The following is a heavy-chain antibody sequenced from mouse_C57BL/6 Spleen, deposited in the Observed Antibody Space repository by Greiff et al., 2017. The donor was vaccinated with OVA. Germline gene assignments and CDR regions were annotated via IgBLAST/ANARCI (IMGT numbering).Heavy chain of an antibody. CDR1: GYAFSSYW. D-gene: IGHD2-4*01. V-gene: IGHV1-80*01. Sequence: QVQLQQSGAELVKPGASVKISCKASGYAFSSYWMNWVKQRPGKGLEWIGQIYPGDGDTNYNGKFKGKATLTADKSSSTAYMQLSSLTSEDSAVYFCAPLDYGGAMDYWGQGTSVTVSS. J-gene: IGHJ4*01. CDR3: APLDYGGAMDY. CDR2: IYPGDGDT.